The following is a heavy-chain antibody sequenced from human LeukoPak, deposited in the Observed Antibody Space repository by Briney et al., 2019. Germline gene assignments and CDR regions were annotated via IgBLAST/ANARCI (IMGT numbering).Heavy chain of an antibody. CDR1: GYSISGGYY. V-gene: IGHV4-38-2*02. CDR2: IYHSGST. D-gene: IGHD4-17*01. Sequence: SETLSLTCTVSGYSISGGYYWGWIRQPPGKGLEWIGSIYHSGSTYYNPSLKSRVTISVDPSKNQFSLKLSSVTAADTAVYYCARLVAEYGDYATYYYYYMDVWGKGTTVTISS. J-gene: IGHJ6*03. CDR3: ARLVAEYGDYATYYYYYMDV.